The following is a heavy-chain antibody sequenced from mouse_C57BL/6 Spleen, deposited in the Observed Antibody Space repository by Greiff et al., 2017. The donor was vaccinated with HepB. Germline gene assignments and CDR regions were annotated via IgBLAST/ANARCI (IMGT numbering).Heavy chain of an antibody. CDR2: ISDGGSYT. V-gene: IGHV5-4*01. D-gene: IGHD2-3*01. J-gene: IGHJ3*01. CDR3: AREGSYDGYSWFAY. CDR1: GFTFSSYA. Sequence: DVNLVESGGGLVKPGGSLKLTCAVSGFTFSSYALSWVRQTSEKRLEWVATISDGGSYTYYPDNVKGRFTISRDNAKNNLYLQMSHLKSEDTAMYYCAREGSYDGYSWFAYWGQGTLGTVSA.